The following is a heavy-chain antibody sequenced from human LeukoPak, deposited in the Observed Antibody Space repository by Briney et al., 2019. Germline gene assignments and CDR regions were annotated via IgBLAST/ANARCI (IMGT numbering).Heavy chain of an antibody. V-gene: IGHV3-30*07. CDR3: ARDRGYSCGY. Sequence: PGGSLRLSCAASGFTFRSYAMHWVREAPGKGLQWVAVISSDGSDKYYAGSVKGRFTISRDNSKNTLYLQMNSLRAEDTAVYYCARDRGYSCGYWGQGTLVTVSS. CDR1: GFTFRSYA. CDR2: ISSDGSDK. D-gene: IGHD5-18*01. J-gene: IGHJ4*02.